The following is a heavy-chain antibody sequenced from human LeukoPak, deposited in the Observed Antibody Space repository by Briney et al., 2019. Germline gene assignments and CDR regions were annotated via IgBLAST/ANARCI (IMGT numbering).Heavy chain of an antibody. CDR3: ARGVEHHGGFCY. V-gene: IGHV1-8*03. CDR1: GYTFTSYD. D-gene: IGHD5-24*01. CDR2: MNPNSGNT. J-gene: IGHJ4*02. Sequence: ASVKVSCKASGYTFTSYDINWVRQATGQGLEWMGWMNPNSGNTGYAQKFQGRVTITRNTSISTAYMELSSLRSEDTAVYYCARGVEHHGGFCYWGQGTLVTVSS.